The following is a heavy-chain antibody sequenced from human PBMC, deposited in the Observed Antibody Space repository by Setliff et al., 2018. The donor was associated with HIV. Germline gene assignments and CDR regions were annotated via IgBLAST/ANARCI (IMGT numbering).Heavy chain of an antibody. J-gene: IGHJ4*02. CDR2: IDWDGAK. CDR1: GFSLRTSGMC. Sequence: ESGPMLVNPTQTLTLTCTFSGFSLRTSGMCVSWIRQPPGKALEWLARIDWDGAKFYSTSLKTRLTISKDTSKNQVVLTMTNMDPVDTATYYCARLVFYSSPVVRGYYFDYWGQGTLVTVSS. D-gene: IGHD6-13*01. CDR3: ARLVFYSSPVVRGYYFDY. V-gene: IGHV2-70*16.